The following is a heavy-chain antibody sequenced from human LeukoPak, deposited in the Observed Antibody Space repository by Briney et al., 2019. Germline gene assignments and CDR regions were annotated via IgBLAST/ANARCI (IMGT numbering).Heavy chain of an antibody. J-gene: IGHJ4*02. V-gene: IGHV3-33*08. Sequence: GGSLRLSCAASGFTFSDYGMHWVRQGPGKGLEWVTFIWYDGSNKYYADSVKGRFTISRDNSKNTLYLQMNSLRADDTAVYYCARDRGNSYFDYWGQGTLVTVSS. D-gene: IGHD1-26*01. CDR2: IWYDGSNK. CDR3: ARDRGNSYFDY. CDR1: GFTFSDYG.